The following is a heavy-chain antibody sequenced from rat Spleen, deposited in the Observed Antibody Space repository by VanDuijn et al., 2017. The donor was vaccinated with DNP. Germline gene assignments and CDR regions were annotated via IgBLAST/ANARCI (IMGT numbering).Heavy chain of an antibody. CDR1: GYSITSNY. Sequence: EVQLQESGPGLVKPSQSLSLTCSVTGYSITSNYWAWIRKFPGNKMEWMGYISYSGSTSYNPSLKSRISITRDTSKNQFFLQLNSVTTEDTATYYCARYSGYYWYLDFWGPGTMVTVSS. D-gene: IGHD1-1*01. V-gene: IGHV3-1*01. CDR2: ISYSGST. J-gene: IGHJ1*01. CDR3: ARYSGYYWYLDF.